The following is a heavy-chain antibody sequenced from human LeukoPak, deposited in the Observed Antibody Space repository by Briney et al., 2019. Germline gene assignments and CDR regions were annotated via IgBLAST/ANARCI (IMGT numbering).Heavy chain of an antibody. CDR3: ARVSPNYYGSGSPDY. V-gene: IGHV3-23*01. Sequence: GGSLRLSCAASGFTFSSSAMTWVRQAPGKGLEWVSSLTGGSDNSEHADSVKGRFSISRDNSKNTLYLQMNSLRAEDTAVYYCARVSPNYYGSGSPDYWGQGTLVAVSS. CDR1: GFTFSSSA. D-gene: IGHD3-10*01. J-gene: IGHJ4*02. CDR2: LTGGSDNS.